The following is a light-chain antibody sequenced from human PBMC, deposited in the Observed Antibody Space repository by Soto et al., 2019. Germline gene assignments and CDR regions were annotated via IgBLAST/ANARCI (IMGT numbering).Light chain of an antibody. CDR1: QSISRY. V-gene: IGKV1-39*01. CDR3: QQFNTYPT. CDR2: AAS. J-gene: IGKJ4*01. Sequence: DIQMTQSPSSLSASVGDRVTITCRASQSISRYLNWYQQKPGKAPKLLIYAASSLLGGVPSRFSGSGSGTDFTLTISSLQPEDFATYHCQQFNTYPTFGGGTKVDIK.